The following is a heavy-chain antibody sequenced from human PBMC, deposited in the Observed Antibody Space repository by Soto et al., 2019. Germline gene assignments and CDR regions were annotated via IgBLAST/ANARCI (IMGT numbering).Heavy chain of an antibody. CDR2: INPSGGST. Sequence: GASVKVSCKASGYTFTSYYIHWVRQAPGQGLEWMGIINPSGGSTSYAQKFQGRVTMTRDTSTSTVYMELSSLRSEDTAVYYCARTSVAGTIYFQHWGQGTLVTVSS. CDR1: GYTFTSYY. V-gene: IGHV1-46*01. J-gene: IGHJ1*01. D-gene: IGHD6-19*01. CDR3: ARTSVAGTIYFQH.